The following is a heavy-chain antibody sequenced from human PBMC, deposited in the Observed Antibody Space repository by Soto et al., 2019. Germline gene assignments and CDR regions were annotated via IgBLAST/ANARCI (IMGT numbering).Heavy chain of an antibody. D-gene: IGHD1-7*01. CDR2: IYTSGST. Sequence: QVQLQESGPGLVKPSETLSLTCTVSGGSISSYYWSWIRQPAGKGLEWLGRIYTSGSTNYNPSPNSRVTMSVDTSKNQFSLKLSSVSAADTAVYYCARGPGTTDYYYYGMDVWGQGTTVTVS. CDR1: GGSISSYY. CDR3: ARGPGTTDYYYYGMDV. J-gene: IGHJ6*02. V-gene: IGHV4-4*07.